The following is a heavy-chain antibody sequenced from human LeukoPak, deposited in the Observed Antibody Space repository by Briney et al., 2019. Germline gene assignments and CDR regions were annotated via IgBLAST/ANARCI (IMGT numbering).Heavy chain of an antibody. J-gene: IGHJ6*03. CDR3: ARDLPEGTTGTVRFYYYYYMDV. CDR1: GYTFTSCG. CDR2: ISAYNGNT. D-gene: IGHD1-1*01. Sequence: ASVKVSCKASGYTFTSCGISWVRQAPGQGLEWMGWISAYNGNTNYAQKLQGRVTMTTDTSTSTAYMELRSLRSDDTAVYYCARDLPEGTTGTVRFYYYYYMDVWGKGTTVTISS. V-gene: IGHV1-18*01.